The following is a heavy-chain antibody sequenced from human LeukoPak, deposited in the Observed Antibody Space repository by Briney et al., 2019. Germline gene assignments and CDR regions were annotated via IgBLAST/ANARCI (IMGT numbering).Heavy chain of an antibody. CDR3: AKSYGDYVWFDP. V-gene: IGHV1-18*01. Sequence: ASVKVSCKASGYTFTSYGISWVRQAPGQGLEWMGWISAYNGNTNYAQKLQGRVTMTTDTSTSTAYVELRSLRSDDTAVYYCAKSYGDYVWFDPWGQGTLVTVSS. CDR1: GYTFTSYG. CDR2: ISAYNGNT. D-gene: IGHD4-17*01. J-gene: IGHJ5*02.